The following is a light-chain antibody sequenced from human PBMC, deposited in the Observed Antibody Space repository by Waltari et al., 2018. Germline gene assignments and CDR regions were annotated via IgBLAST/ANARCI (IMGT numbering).Light chain of an antibody. V-gene: IGLV6-57*04. CDR1: SGSIAFRL. Sequence: NFILTQPHSVSESPGKTVTISCTRSSGSIAFRLVQWFQQRPGSAPTPVIYEDNLRPSGVPDRFSGSIDISSNSASLTISGLTTEDEADYYCQSSDASSHLVFGGGTKLTVL. CDR2: EDN. CDR3: QSSDASSHLV. J-gene: IGLJ3*02.